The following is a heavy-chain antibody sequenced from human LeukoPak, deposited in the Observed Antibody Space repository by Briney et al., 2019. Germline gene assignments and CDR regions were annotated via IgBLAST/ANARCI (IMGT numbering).Heavy chain of an antibody. V-gene: IGHV3-66*01. D-gene: IGHD5-24*01. J-gene: IGHJ4*02. CDR3: ARGGDGYNAFDY. Sequence: GGSLRLSCAASGFTFSSYAMSWVRQAPGKGLEWVSLIYSGGSTYYADSVKGRFTISRDNSKNTLYLQMNSLRAEDTAVYYCARGGDGYNAFDYWGQGTLVTVSS. CDR1: GFTFSSYA. CDR2: IYSGGST.